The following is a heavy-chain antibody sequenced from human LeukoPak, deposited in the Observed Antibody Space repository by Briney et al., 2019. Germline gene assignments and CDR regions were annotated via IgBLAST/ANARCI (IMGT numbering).Heavy chain of an antibody. CDR3: TRVMRGAGDY. Sequence: PGRSLRLSCTASGFTFGDYAMSWVRQAPGKGLEWVGFIRSKAYGGTTEYAASVKGRFTISRDDSKSIAYLQMNSVKTEDTAVYYCTRVMRGAGDYWGQGTLVTVSS. J-gene: IGHJ4*02. CDR2: IRSKAYGGTT. CDR1: GFTFGDYA. D-gene: IGHD3-10*01. V-gene: IGHV3-49*04.